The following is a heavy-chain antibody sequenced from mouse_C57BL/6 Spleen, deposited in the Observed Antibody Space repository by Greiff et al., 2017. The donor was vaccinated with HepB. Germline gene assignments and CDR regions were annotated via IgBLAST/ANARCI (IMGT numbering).Heavy chain of an antibody. CDR3: ASVLRYAMDD. CDR2: ISSGSSTI. J-gene: IGHJ4*01. CDR1: GFTFSDYG. V-gene: IGHV5-17*01. Sequence: EVMLVESGGGLVKPGGSLKLSCAASGFTFSDYGMHWVRQAPEKGLEWVAYISSGSSTIYYADTVKGRFTISRDNAKNTLFLQMTSLRSEDTAMYYCASVLRYAMDDWGQGTSVTVSS. D-gene: IGHD1-1*01.